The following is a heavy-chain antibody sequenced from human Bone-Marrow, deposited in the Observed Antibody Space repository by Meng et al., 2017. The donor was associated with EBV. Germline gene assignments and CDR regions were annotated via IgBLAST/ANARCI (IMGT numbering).Heavy chain of an antibody. CDR1: GGPFRTDA. Sequence: VEVVQSGAELKKPGSSVKVACKTSGGPFRTDAISWVRQAPGQGLEWMGGLIPMFGAPNYAQKFQGRITITADESTSTHYMELSSLRSEDMAVYYCASESGRGYTPDYWGQGTMVTVSS. D-gene: IGHD3-10*01. J-gene: IGHJ4*02. V-gene: IGHV1-69*01. CDR3: ASESGRGYTPDY. CDR2: LIPMFGAP.